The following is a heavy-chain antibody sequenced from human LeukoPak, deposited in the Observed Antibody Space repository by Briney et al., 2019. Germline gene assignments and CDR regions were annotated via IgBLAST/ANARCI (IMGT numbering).Heavy chain of an antibody. J-gene: IGHJ1*01. CDR1: GGSISRTSYY. CDR2: IYYSGTT. V-gene: IGHV4-39*01. D-gene: IGHD1-26*01. Sequence: SETLSLTCTVSGGSISRTSYYWGWIRQPPGKGLEWIGSIYYSGTTNYKPSLKSRVTISVDTSKNQFPLKLNSVTAADTAVYYCARQGESLNFQYWGQGTLDTVSS. CDR3: ARQGESLNFQY.